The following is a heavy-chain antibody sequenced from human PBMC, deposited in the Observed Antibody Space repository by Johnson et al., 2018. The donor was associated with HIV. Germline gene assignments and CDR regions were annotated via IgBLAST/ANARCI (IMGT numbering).Heavy chain of an antibody. V-gene: IGHV3-20*04. J-gene: IGHJ3*02. CDR2: INWNGGST. Sequence: VQLVESGGGVVRPGGSLRLSCAASGFTFDDYGMSRVRQAPGKGLEWVSGINWNGGSTGYADSVKGRFTISRDNAKNSLYLQMNSLRAEDTALYYCTTAPATWIQVWSLGAFDIWGQGTMVTVSS. D-gene: IGHD5-18*01. CDR1: GFTFDDYG. CDR3: TTAPATWIQVWSLGAFDI.